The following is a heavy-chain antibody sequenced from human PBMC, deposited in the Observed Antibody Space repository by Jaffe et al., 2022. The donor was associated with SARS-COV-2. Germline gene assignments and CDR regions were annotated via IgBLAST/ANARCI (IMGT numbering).Heavy chain of an antibody. J-gene: IGHJ4*02. V-gene: IGHV3-33*01. CDR1: GFVFSSHA. Sequence: QFHLVESGGDVVQPGGSLRLSCATSGFVFSSHAMYWIRQAPDRGLEWVAVIWPDSTKKFYADSVAGRFDISRDNSRDTLFLQMDGLRVEDTALYYCVTEVTVRGLGQRGFDFWGQGTMVSVSS. D-gene: IGHD2-21*02. CDR2: IWPDSTKK. CDR3: VTEVTVRGLGQRGFDF.